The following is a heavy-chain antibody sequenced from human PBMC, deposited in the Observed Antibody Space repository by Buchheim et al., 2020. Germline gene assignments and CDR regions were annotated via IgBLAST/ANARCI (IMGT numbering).Heavy chain of an antibody. J-gene: IGHJ3*02. D-gene: IGHD1-7*01. Sequence: QVQLVESGGGVVQPGRSLRLSCAASGFTFSSYGMHWVRQAPGKGLEWVAVISYAGSKTVYADSVKGRFTISRDNSKSTLYLQINSLRPEDTAVHYCARDIGENWNSPNSAFDIWGQGT. CDR1: GFTFSSYG. CDR3: ARDIGENWNSPNSAFDI. V-gene: IGHV3-30*03. CDR2: ISYAGSKT.